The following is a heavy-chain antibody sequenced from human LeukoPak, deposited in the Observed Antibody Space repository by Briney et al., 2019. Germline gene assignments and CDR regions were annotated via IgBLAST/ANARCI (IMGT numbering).Heavy chain of an antibody. CDR1: GFTFSSYN. D-gene: IGHD4-23*01. CDR3: ARDSYGGNAGVDY. Sequence: GGSLRLSCAASGFTFSSYNMNWVRQAPGKGLEWVSSISSSSSYIYYADSVKGRFTISRDNAKNSLYLQMNSLRAEDTAVYYCARDSYGGNAGVDYWGQGTLVTVSS. J-gene: IGHJ4*02. CDR2: ISSSSSYI. V-gene: IGHV3-21*01.